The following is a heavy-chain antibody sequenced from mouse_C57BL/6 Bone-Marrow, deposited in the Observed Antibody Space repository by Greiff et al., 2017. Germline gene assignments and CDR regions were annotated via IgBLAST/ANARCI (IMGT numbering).Heavy chain of an antibody. J-gene: IGHJ2*01. CDR2: IYPGDGDT. Sequence: VQLQQSGPELVKPGASVKISCKASGYAFSSSWMNWVKQRPGKGLEWIGRIYPGDGDTNYNGKFKGKATLTAAKSSSTAYMQLSSLTSEDSAVYCCARTTVVGGDYWGQGTTLTVSS. V-gene: IGHV1-82*01. D-gene: IGHD1-1*01. CDR3: ARTTVVGGDY. CDR1: GYAFSSSW.